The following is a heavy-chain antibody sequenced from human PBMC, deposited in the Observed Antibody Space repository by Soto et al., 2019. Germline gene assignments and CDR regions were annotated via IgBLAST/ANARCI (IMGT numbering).Heavy chain of an antibody. Sequence: QVQLVQSGAEVKNPGSSVKVSCKASGGTFSSYAISWVRQAPGQGLEWMGGIIPIFGTANYAQKFQGRVTITADESTSTAYIELSSLRSEDTAVYYCARVVTVVKSFHYWYFDLWGRGALVTVSS. V-gene: IGHV1-69*12. J-gene: IGHJ2*01. CDR2: IIPIFGTA. CDR3: ARVVTVVKSFHYWYFDL. D-gene: IGHD2-15*01. CDR1: GGTFSSYA.